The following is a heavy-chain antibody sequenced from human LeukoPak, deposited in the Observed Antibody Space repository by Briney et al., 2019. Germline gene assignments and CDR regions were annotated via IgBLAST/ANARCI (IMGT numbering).Heavy chain of an antibody. CDR1: GFTFSSYS. Sequence: GGSLRLSCAASGFTFSSYSMNWVRQAPGKGLEWVSYIRSSGSTMYYADSVKGRFTISRDNAKNSLFLQMNSLRAEDTAFYYCARGGTDYGDYYYYIDVWGKGTTVTISS. CDR2: IRSSGSTM. J-gene: IGHJ6*03. D-gene: IGHD4-17*01. V-gene: IGHV3-48*04. CDR3: ARGGTDYGDYYYYIDV.